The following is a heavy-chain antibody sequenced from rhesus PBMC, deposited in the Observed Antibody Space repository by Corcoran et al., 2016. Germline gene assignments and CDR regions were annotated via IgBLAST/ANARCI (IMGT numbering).Heavy chain of an antibody. J-gene: IGHJ1*01. Sequence: QVQLQESGPGLVKPSETLSLTCAVSGGSISSGYDYWSWIRQPPGKGLEWIGYITYSGSTSYNPSLKSRVTISRDTSKNQFSLKLSSVTAADTAVYYCARAYSWNTPPGGYFEFWGQGALVTVSS. CDR3: ARAYSWNTPPGGYFEF. CDR1: GGSISSGYDY. CDR2: ITYSGST. V-gene: IGHV4-122*02. D-gene: IGHD1-20*01.